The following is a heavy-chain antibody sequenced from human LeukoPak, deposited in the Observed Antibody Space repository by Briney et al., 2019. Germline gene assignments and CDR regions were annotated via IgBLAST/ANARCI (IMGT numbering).Heavy chain of an antibody. CDR3: AKDKGGSYYPAYFDY. CDR1: GFTVSSNY. D-gene: IGHD1-26*01. CDR2: IYSGGNT. V-gene: IGHV3-53*01. J-gene: IGHJ4*02. Sequence: GGSLRLSCVASGFTVSSNYMGWVRQAPGKGLEWVSVIYSGGNTYYADSVKGRVTISRDNSKNTLYLRMNSLRAEDTAVYYCAKDKGGSYYPAYFDYWGQGTLVTVSS.